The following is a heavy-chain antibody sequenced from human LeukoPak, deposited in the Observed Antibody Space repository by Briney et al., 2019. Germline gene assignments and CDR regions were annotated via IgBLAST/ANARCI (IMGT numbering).Heavy chain of an antibody. Sequence: SETLSLTCTVSGGSISSSSYYWGWIRQPPGKGLEWIGSIYYSGSTYYNPSLKSRVTISVDTSKNQFSLKLSSVTAADTAVYYCARYKVGYRYFDYWGQGTLVTVSS. V-gene: IGHV4-39*01. D-gene: IGHD5-12*01. CDR1: GGSISSSSYY. CDR3: ARYKVGYRYFDY. J-gene: IGHJ4*02. CDR2: IYYSGST.